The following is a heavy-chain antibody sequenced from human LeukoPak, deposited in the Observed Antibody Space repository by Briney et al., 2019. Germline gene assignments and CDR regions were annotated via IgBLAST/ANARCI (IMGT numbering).Heavy chain of an antibody. CDR2: IIPIFGTA. J-gene: IGHJ4*02. V-gene: IGHV1-69*01. D-gene: IGHD6-13*01. CDR3: ARDLGFTSWSDLSFDY. Sequence: SVKVSCKASGGTFSSYAISWVRQAPGQGLEWMGGIIPIFGTANYAQKFQGRVTITADESTSTAYMELRSLRSDDTAVYYCARDLGFTSWSDLSFDYWGQGTLVTVSS. CDR1: GGTFSSYA.